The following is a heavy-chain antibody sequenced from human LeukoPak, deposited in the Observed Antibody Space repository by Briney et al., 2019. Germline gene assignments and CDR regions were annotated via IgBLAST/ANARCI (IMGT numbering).Heavy chain of an antibody. CDR1: GASISNYY. CDR3: ARAVNSGSYTNFQH. D-gene: IGHD1-26*01. Sequence: PSETLSLTCPVSGASISNYYWSWIRQPPGNGLEWIGYIYYSGSTNYNPSLKSRVTISVDTSKNQFSLKLSSVTAADTAMYYCARAVNSGSYTNFQHWGQGTLVTVSS. V-gene: IGHV4-59*01. CDR2: IYYSGST. J-gene: IGHJ1*01.